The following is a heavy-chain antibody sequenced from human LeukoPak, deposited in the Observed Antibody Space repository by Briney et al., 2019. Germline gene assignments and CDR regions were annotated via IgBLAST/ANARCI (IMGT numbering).Heavy chain of an antibody. D-gene: IGHD2-15*01. CDR2: IYYSGST. Sequence: SETLSLTCTVSGGSISSYYWSWIRQPPGKGLEWIGYIYYSGSTNYNPSLKSRVTISVDTSKNQFSLKLSSVTAADTAVYFCARDGSGVRSKSRYYYFMDVWGTGTTVTVSS. J-gene: IGHJ6*03. CDR3: ARDGSGVRSKSRYYYFMDV. CDR1: GGSISSYY. V-gene: IGHV4-59*01.